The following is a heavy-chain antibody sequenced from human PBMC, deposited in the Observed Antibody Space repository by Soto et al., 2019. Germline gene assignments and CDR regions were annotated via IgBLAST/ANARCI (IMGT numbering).Heavy chain of an antibody. CDR1: GGTFSSYA. CDR3: ASLRYCTNGVCYYAFDI. J-gene: IGHJ3*02. CDR2: IIPIFGTA. Sequence: KVSCKASGGTFSSYAISWVRQAPGRGLEWMGGIIPIFGTANYAQKFQGRVTITADKSTSTAYMELSSLRSEDTAVYYCASLRYCTNGVCYYAFDIWGQGTMVTVSS. D-gene: IGHD2-8*01. V-gene: IGHV1-69*06.